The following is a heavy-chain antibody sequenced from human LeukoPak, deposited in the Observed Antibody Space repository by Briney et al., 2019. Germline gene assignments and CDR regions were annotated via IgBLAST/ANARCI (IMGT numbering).Heavy chain of an antibody. V-gene: IGHV4-61*02. CDR1: GGSISSGSYY. D-gene: IGHD3-22*01. J-gene: IGHJ2*01. CDR3: ARDGMYYYDSSGYYGWYFDL. Sequence: SETLSLTCTVSGGSISSGSYYWSWIRQPAGKGLEWIGRIYTSGSTNYNPSLKGRVTISVDTSKNQFSLKLSSVTAADTAVYYCARDGMYYYDSSGYYGWYFDLWGRGTLVTVSS. CDR2: IYTSGST.